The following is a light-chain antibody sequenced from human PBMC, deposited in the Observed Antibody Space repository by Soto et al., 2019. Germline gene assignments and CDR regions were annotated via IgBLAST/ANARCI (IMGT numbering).Light chain of an antibody. Sequence: QTVVTQEPSFSVSPGGTVTLTCALSSGSVSSSNSPSWYQQTPGQAPRTLIYSTNTRSSGVPDRFSGSILGNKAALTITGTQADDESDYYCGLYMGSGTLLFGGGTKLTVL. CDR2: STN. V-gene: IGLV8-61*01. CDR1: SGSVSSSNS. J-gene: IGLJ3*02. CDR3: GLYMGSGTLL.